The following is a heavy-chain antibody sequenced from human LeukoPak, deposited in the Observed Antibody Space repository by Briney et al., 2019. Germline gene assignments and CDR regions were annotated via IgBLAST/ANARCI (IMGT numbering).Heavy chain of an antibody. CDR3: ARLLTGIAAADWFDP. Sequence: SQTLSLTCTVSGGSISSGDYYWSWIRQPPGKGLEWIGYIYYSGSTYYNPSLKSRVTISVDTSKNQFSLKLSSVTAADTAVYYCARLLTGIAAADWFDPWGQGTLVTVSS. J-gene: IGHJ5*02. CDR2: IYYSGST. D-gene: IGHD6-13*01. V-gene: IGHV4-30-4*08. CDR1: GGSISSGDYY.